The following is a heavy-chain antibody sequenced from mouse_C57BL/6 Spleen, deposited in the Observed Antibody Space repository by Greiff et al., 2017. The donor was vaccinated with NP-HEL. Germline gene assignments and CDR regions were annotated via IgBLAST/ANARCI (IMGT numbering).Heavy chain of an antibody. D-gene: IGHD1-1*01. CDR2: IDPETGGT. J-gene: IGHJ3*01. Sequence: QVHVKQSGAELVRPGASVTLSCKASGYTFTDYEMHWVKQTPVHGLEWIGAIDPETGGTAYNQKFKGKAILTADKSSSTADMELRSLTSEDSAVYYCTRPPYYGSSYGFAYWGQGTLVTVSA. V-gene: IGHV1-15*01. CDR3: TRPPYYGSSYGFAY. CDR1: GYTFTDYE.